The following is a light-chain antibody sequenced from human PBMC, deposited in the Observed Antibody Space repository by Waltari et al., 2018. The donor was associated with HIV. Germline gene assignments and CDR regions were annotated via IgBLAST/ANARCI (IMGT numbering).Light chain of an antibody. CDR2: EGS. V-gene: IGLV2-23*01. CDR3: CSYAGSSLYV. Sequence: QSALTQPASVSGSPGQSITISCTGTSRDVGSYTLVSWYQQHPGKAPKRMIYEGSKRPSGVANRFSGSKSGNTASLTISGLQAEDEADYYCCSYAGSSLYVVGTGTKVTVL. CDR1: SRDVGSYTL. J-gene: IGLJ1*01.